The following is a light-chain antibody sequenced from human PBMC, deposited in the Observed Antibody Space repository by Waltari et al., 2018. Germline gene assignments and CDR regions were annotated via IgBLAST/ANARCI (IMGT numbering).Light chain of an antibody. J-gene: IGLJ2*01. V-gene: IGLV2-14*03. CDR1: SSDVGGYDF. Sequence: QSALTQPASVSGSPGQSITISCTGTSSDVGGYDFVSWYPQSPGKAPTLVIYDVYYRPSGVSDRFSAAKSGNTASLTISGLQTEDEADYYCSSYTSISTSVVFGGGTKLTVL. CDR3: SSYTSISTSVV. CDR2: DVY.